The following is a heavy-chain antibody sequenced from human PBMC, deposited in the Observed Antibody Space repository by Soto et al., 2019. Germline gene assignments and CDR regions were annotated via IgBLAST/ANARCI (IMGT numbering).Heavy chain of an antibody. Sequence: EVQLLDSGGGLVQPGGSLRLSCAASGFTFSNYDMTWVRQAPGKGLEWVSRIGGSGDRTYYADSVKGRFTISRDNSRNTLYLQMNSLRAEDTAMYYCAKVPLRAYYFEYWGQGALVTVSS. CDR3: AKVPLRAYYFEY. CDR2: IGGSGDRT. J-gene: IGHJ4*02. CDR1: GFTFSNYD. V-gene: IGHV3-23*01. D-gene: IGHD4-17*01.